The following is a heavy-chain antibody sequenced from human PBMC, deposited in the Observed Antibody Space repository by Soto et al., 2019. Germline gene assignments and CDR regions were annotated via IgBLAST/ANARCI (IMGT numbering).Heavy chain of an antibody. J-gene: IGHJ4*02. Sequence: QVQLQESGPGLVEPSQTLSLTCTVSGASITSGGYYWSWIRQHPGKGLEWIGYIYYSGSTYYNPSLKSRVTISVDTSKNQFSLKLSSVTAAVTAVYYCARGRYSYGTFDYWGQGTLVTVSS. CDR1: GASITSGGYY. CDR3: ARGRYSYGTFDY. V-gene: IGHV4-31*03. D-gene: IGHD5-18*01. CDR2: IYYSGST.